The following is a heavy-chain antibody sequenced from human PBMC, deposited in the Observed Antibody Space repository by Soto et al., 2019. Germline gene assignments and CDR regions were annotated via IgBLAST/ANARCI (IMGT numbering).Heavy chain of an antibody. V-gene: IGHV4-59*01. CDR2: IYYSGST. CDR3: ARVHVHGLAVAGIDY. J-gene: IGHJ4*02. CDR1: GGSISSYY. D-gene: IGHD6-19*01. Sequence: SETLSLTCTVSGGSISSYYWSWIRQPPGKGLEWIGYIYYSGSTNYNPSLESRVTISVDTSKNQFSLKLSSVTAADTAVYYCARVHVHGLAVAGIDYWGQGTLVTVSS.